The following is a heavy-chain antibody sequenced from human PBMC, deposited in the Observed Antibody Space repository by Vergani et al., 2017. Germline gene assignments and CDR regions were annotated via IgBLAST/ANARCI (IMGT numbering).Heavy chain of an antibody. CDR2: ISGSGGST. J-gene: IGHJ4*02. CDR1: GFTFSSYA. D-gene: IGHD6-19*01. Sequence: EVQLVESGGGLVQPGGSLRLSCAASGFTFSSYAMSWVRQPPGKGLEWVSAISGSGGSTYYADSVKGRFTISRDNSKNTLYLQMNSLRAEDTALYYCARDKSGSGWYPQFDYWGQGTLVTVSS. CDR3: ARDKSGSGWYPQFDY. V-gene: IGHV3-23*04.